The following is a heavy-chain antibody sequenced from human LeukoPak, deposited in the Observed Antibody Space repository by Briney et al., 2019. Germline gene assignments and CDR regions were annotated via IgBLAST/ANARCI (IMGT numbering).Heavy chain of an antibody. V-gene: IGHV3-23*01. CDR2: ISGSGTSA. Sequence: GGSLRLSCAASGFTFSSYAMSWVHQAPGKGLEWVSAISGSGTSAYYADSVKGRFTISRDNSKNTLYVQMNSLRVEDTAVYYCAKDKGFDPWGQGTLVTVSS. J-gene: IGHJ5*02. CDR3: AKDKGFDP. CDR1: GFTFSSYA.